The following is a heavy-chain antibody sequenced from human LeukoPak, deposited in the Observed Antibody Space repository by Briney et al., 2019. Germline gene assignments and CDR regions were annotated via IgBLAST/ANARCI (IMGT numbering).Heavy chain of an antibody. V-gene: IGHV4-34*01. Sequence: PSETLSLTCAVYGGSFSGYYWSWIRQPPGKGLEWIGEINHSGSTNYNPSLKSRVTISVDTTKNQFSLKLSPVTAADTAVYYCARAPYYYGSGPVGYWGQGTLVTVSS. J-gene: IGHJ4*02. D-gene: IGHD3-10*01. CDR3: ARAPYYYGSGPVGY. CDR1: GGSFSGYY. CDR2: INHSGST.